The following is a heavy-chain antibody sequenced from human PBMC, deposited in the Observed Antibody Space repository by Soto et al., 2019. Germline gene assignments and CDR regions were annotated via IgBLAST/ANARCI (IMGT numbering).Heavy chain of an antibody. CDR3: ARAVMHYYDSSGLDAFDI. J-gene: IGHJ3*02. V-gene: IGHV4-59*01. D-gene: IGHD3-22*01. CDR2: IYYSGST. CDR1: GGSISSYY. Sequence: LSLTCTVSGGSISSYYWSWIRQPPGKGLEWIGYIYYSGSTNYNPSLKSRVTISVDTSKNQFSLKLSSVTAADTAVYYCARAVMHYYDSSGLDAFDIWGQGTMVTVSS.